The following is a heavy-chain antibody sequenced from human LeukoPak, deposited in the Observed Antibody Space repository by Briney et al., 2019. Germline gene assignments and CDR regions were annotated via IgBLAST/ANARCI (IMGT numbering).Heavy chain of an antibody. J-gene: IGHJ6*03. Sequence: GGSLRLSCAASGFTFSSYNMNWVRQAPGKGLEWVSSISSSSTYIYYAESMKGRFTISRDNAKNSLYLQMNSLRAEDTAVYYCARVKVATGYCYYMDVWGKGTTVTVSS. CDR3: ARVKVATGYCYYMDV. CDR1: GFTFSSYN. V-gene: IGHV3-21*04. CDR2: ISSSSTYI. D-gene: IGHD5-12*01.